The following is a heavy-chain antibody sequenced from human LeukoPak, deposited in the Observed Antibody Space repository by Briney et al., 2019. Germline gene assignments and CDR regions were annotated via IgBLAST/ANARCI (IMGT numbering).Heavy chain of an antibody. CDR1: GFTFSNYA. Sequence: PGGSLRLSCAPSGFTFSNYAMSWVRQAPGKGLEWVSTISGSGGRTYYADSVKGRFTVSRDNSKNTLYLQMNSLRAEDTAVYYCARGPGVVVVAATNYYYCGMDVWGQGTTVTVSS. V-gene: IGHV3-23*01. CDR3: ARGPGVVVVAATNYYYCGMDV. J-gene: IGHJ6*02. CDR2: ISGSGGRT. D-gene: IGHD2-15*01.